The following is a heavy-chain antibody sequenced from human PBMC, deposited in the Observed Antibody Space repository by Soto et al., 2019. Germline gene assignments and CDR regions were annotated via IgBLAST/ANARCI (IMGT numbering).Heavy chain of an antibody. J-gene: IGHJ6*02. Sequence: ASVKVSCKASGYTFTGYYMHWVRRAPGQGLEWMGWINPNSGGTNYAQKFQGRVTMTRDTSISTAYMELSRLRSDDTAVYYCARSAVRGVNPNYFYYYGMDVWGQGTTVTVSS. CDR2: INPNSGGT. D-gene: IGHD3-10*01. CDR1: GYTFTGYY. V-gene: IGHV1-2*02. CDR3: ARSAVRGVNPNYFYYYGMDV.